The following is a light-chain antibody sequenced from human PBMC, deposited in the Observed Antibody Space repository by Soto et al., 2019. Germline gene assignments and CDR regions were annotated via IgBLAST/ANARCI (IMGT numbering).Light chain of an antibody. V-gene: IGLV2-14*01. CDR1: SSDVGGYNH. CDR2: AVS. Sequence: QSVLTQPASVSGSPGQSITISCTGTSSDVGGYNHVSWYQHSPGKAPKLILFAVSDRPSGVSHRFSGSKSGNTASLTIFGLQAEDEADYYCCSYTSLSTVVFGGGTKLTVL. CDR3: CSYTSLSTVV. J-gene: IGLJ2*01.